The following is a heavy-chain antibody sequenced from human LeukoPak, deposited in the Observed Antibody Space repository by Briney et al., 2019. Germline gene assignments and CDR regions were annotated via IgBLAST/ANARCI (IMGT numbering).Heavy chain of an antibody. D-gene: IGHD3-9*01. CDR3: ASLGTLVP. CDR1: GFSFSTQR. V-gene: IGHV3-74*01. Sequence: GGSLRLSCAASGFSFSTQRMHWVRQAPGKGLVWVSRINTDGSITTYADSVKGRFTISRDNAKNTLYLQMNSLRDEDTAVYYCASLGTLVPWGQGTLVTVSS. CDR2: INTDGSIT. J-gene: IGHJ5*02.